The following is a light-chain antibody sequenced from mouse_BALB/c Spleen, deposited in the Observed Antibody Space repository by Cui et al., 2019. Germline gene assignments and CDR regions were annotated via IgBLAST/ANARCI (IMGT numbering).Light chain of an antibody. J-gene: IGKJ4*01. V-gene: IGKV12-41*01. Sequence: DIQTTQSPDSPPASVGETVIITCRASGNSHNYLAWYQQKQGKAPQLLVYNAKTLADGVPSRFSGSGSGTQYSLKINSLQPEDFGSYYCQHFWSTPFTFGSGTKLEIK. CDR3: QHFWSTPFT. CDR2: NAK. CDR1: GNSHNY.